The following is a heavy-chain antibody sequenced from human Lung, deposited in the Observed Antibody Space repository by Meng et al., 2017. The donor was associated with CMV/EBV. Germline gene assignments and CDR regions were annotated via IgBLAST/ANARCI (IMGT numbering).Heavy chain of an antibody. CDR2: ISWNSGSI. J-gene: IGHJ6*02. CDR3: AKDIHYGIVVVPAANNYYYGMEV. Sequence: SLKISCAASGFTFDDYAMHWVRQAPGKGLEWVSGISWNSGSIGYADSVKGRFTISRDNAKNSLYLQMNSLRAEDTALYYCAKDIHYGIVVVPAANNYYYGMEVWGQGTXVTVSS. D-gene: IGHD2-2*01. V-gene: IGHV3-9*01. CDR1: GFTFDDYA.